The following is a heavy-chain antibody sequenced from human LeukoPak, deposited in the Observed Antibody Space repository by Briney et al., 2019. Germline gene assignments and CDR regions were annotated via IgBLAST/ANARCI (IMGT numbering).Heavy chain of an antibody. Sequence: SETLSLTCAVYGGSFSGYYWSWVRQPPGKGLEWVGEINHSGSTNYNPSLKSRVTISVETSKNQFSLKLSSVTAADTAVYYCARGRVAVAGTNFDYWGQGTLVTVSS. CDR3: ARGRVAVAGTNFDY. D-gene: IGHD6-19*01. CDR1: GGSFSGYY. V-gene: IGHV4-34*01. J-gene: IGHJ4*02. CDR2: INHSGST.